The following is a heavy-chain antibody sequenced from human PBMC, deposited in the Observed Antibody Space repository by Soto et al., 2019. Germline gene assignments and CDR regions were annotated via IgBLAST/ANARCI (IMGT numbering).Heavy chain of an antibody. J-gene: IGHJ4*02. V-gene: IGHV1-18*01. CDR2: ISAYNGNT. CDR3: ARYVEYSSSSAVDY. Sequence: ASVKVSCKASGYTFTSYGISWLLQAPGQGLEWMGWISAYNGNTNYAQKLQGRVTMTTDTSTSTAYMELRSLRSDDTAVYYCARYVEYSSSSAVDYWGQGTLVTLSS. CDR1: GYTFTSYG. D-gene: IGHD6-6*01.